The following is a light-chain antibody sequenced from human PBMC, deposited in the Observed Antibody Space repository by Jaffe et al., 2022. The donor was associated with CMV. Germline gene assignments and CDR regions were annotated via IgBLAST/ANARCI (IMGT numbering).Light chain of an antibody. Sequence: DNVLVQSPDTLSLSPGERATLSCRASDTVRGNSLAWYQRKPGLPPRLLIYGASTRATGIPERFSGSGSGTDFTLTISRLEPDDFVIYFCHQYGASPPTFGGGTKVDI. CDR1: DTVRGNS. CDR3: HQYGASPPT. J-gene: IGKJ4*01. CDR2: GAS. V-gene: IGKV3-20*01.